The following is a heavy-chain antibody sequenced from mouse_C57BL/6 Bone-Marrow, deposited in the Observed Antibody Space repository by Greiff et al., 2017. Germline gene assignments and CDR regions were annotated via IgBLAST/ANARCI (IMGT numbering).Heavy chain of an antibody. CDR2: IDPSDSYT. Sequence: QVQLQQPGAELVRPGTSVKLSCKASGYTFTSYWMHWVKQRPGQGLEWIGVIDPSDSYTNYNQKFKGKATLTVDTSSSTAYMQLSSLTSEDSAVYYVARGNDYDGAWFAYWGQGTLVTVSA. CDR3: ARGNDYDGAWFAY. V-gene: IGHV1-59*01. J-gene: IGHJ3*01. CDR1: GYTFTSYW. D-gene: IGHD2-4*01.